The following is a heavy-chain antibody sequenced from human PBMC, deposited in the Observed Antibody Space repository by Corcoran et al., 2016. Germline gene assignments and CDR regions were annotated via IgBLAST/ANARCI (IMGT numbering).Heavy chain of an antibody. V-gene: IGHV3-74*01. J-gene: IGHJ4*02. CDR1: GFIFNNYW. CDR2: LNGDGSRT. D-gene: IGHD3-16*01. Sequence: VQLVESGGGLVQTGGSLRLSCAASGFIFNNYWMHWVRQAPGKGLVWVSRLNGDGSRTTYADSVKGRFTISRDNDKNTLLLQLNSLSAEDTAIYYCVRSHGGGYFDDWGEGTLATVSS. CDR3: VRSHGGGYFDD.